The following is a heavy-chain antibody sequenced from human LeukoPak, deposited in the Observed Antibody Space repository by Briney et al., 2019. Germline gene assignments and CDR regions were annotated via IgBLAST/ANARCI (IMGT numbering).Heavy chain of an antibody. Sequence: PGGSLRLSCAVTGLTFSDYGMNWVRQAPGKGLEWISHISGRRPIIYYAASVKGRFTISRDNVKKSVFLQLDSLRVEDTAVYYCARERRSYGGKPLDYYYSLDVWGQGTTVIVSS. V-gene: IGHV3-48*01. D-gene: IGHD4-23*01. CDR1: GLTFSDYG. CDR2: ISGRRPII. J-gene: IGHJ6*02. CDR3: ARERRSYGGKPLDYYYSLDV.